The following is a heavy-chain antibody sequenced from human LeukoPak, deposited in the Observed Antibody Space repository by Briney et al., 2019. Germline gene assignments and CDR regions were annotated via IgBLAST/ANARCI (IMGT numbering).Heavy chain of an antibody. CDR1: GGTFSSYA. J-gene: IGHJ4*02. CDR3: ARANSSGWSY. V-gene: IGHV1-69*04. D-gene: IGHD6-19*01. Sequence: GASVKVSCKASGGTFSSYAISWVRQAPGQGLEWMGRIIPILGIANYAQKFQGRVTITADKSTSTAYMELSSLRSEETAVYYCARANSSGWSYWGQGTLVTVSS. CDR2: IIPILGIA.